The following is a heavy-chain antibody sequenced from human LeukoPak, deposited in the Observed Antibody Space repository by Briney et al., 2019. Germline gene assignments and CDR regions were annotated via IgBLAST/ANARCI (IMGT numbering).Heavy chain of an antibody. D-gene: IGHD5-12*01. CDR1: GGSISSYY. CDR3: ARGGGYSGYDFDY. V-gene: IGHV4-59*01. J-gene: IGHJ4*02. CDR2: IYYSGST. Sequence: SETLSPTCTVSGGSISSYYWSWIRQPPGKGLEWIGYIYYSGSTNYNPSLKSRVTISVDTSKNQFSLKLSSVTAADTAVYYCARGGGYSGYDFDYWGQGTLVTVSS.